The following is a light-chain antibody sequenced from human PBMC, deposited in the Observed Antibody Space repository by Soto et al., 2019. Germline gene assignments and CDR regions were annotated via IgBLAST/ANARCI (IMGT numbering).Light chain of an antibody. Sequence: QSVLTQPASVSGSPGQSITISCTGTSRDVGGYKYVSWYQQHPGKAPKLMISEVSNRPSGVSNRFSGSKSCNTASLTISGLQAEDEADYYCASFTGSIAPLVFGTGTKVTVL. CDR2: EVS. J-gene: IGLJ1*01. CDR3: ASFTGSIAPLV. CDR1: SRDVGGYKY. V-gene: IGLV2-14*01.